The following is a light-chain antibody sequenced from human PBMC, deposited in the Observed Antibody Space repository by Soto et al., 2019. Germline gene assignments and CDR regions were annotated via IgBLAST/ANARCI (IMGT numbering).Light chain of an antibody. V-gene: IGKV3-15*01. CDR2: GAS. J-gene: IGKJ2*01. CDR1: HSVNDY. CDR3: QQYNNWPPYT. Sequence: EIVMTQSPATLSVSPGERATLSCRARHSVNDYLAWYQQKPDQAPRLLIYGASTRATGIPARFSGSGSGTEFSLTISSLQSEDFAVYYCQQYNNWPPYTFGQGTKVEIK.